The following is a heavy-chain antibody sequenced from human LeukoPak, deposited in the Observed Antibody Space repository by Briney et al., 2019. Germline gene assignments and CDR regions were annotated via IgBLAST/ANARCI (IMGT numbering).Heavy chain of an antibody. CDR1: GGSISSSSYY. CDR3: ARGVTMIVVVIHDWYFDL. CDR2: IYSRST. V-gene: IGHV4-39*01. J-gene: IGHJ2*01. D-gene: IGHD3-22*01. Sequence: PSETLSLTCTVSGGSISSSSYYWGRIRQPPGKGLEWIGSIYSRSTYYNPSLKSRVTISVDTSKNQFSLKLSSLTAADTAVYYCARGVTMIVVVIHDWYFDLWGRGTLVTVSS.